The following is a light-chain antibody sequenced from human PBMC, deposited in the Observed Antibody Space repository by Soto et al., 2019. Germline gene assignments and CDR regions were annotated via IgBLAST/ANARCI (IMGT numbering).Light chain of an antibody. CDR3: QQYYSYPPT. CDR1: QVIRSY. Sequence: AIRMTQSPSSFSASTGDRVTITFRAIQVIRSYLAWYQQKPGKAPKLLIYAASTLQSGVPSRFSGSGSGTDFTLTISCLQSEDFATYYCQQYYSYPPTFGPGTKVDIK. CDR2: AAS. J-gene: IGKJ3*01. V-gene: IGKV1-8*01.